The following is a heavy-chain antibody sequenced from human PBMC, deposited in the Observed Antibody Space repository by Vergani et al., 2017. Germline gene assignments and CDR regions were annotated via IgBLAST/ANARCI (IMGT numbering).Heavy chain of an antibody. J-gene: IGHJ6*03. V-gene: IGHV4-31*03. CDR2: IYYSGST. Sequence: QVQLQESGPGLVKPSQTLSLTCTVSGCSISSGGYYWSWIRQHPGKGLEWIGYIYYSGSTYYNPSLKSRVTISVDTSKNQFSLKLSSVTAADTAVYYCASSGYCSSTSCYRDYYYYYYMDVWGKGTTVTVSS. CDR1: GCSISSGGYY. CDR3: ASSGYCSSTSCYRDYYYYYYMDV. D-gene: IGHD2-2*02.